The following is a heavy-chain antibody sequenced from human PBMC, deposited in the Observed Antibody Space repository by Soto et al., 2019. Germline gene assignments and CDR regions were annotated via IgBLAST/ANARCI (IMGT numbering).Heavy chain of an antibody. V-gene: IGHV3-74*01. CDR1: GFSLSGYW. D-gene: IGHD3-22*01. J-gene: IGHJ3*02. CDR3: ARGDYYDSSGPFSDAFDI. Sequence: GGSLRLSCAASGFSLSGYWMHWVRQAPGKGLVWVSRIDTYGSATKYADSVEGRFSISKDNAENSLYLQMNSLRAEDTAVYYCARGDYYDSSGPFSDAFDIWGQGTMVTVSS. CDR2: IDTYGSAT.